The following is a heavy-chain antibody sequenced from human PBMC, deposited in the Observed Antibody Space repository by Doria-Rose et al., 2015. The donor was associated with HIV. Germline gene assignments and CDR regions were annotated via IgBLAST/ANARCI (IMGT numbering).Heavy chain of an antibody. D-gene: IGHD3-3*01. J-gene: IGHJ4*02. CDR3: ARMGSYRELDY. Sequence: VKPSETLSLTCSVSGSSVSSRGYYWNWIRQVPGKGLESLGYTYYTGTSDYSPSLKSRLNMAVDTSKNQFSLKLSFVTVADTAVYYCARMGSYRELDYWGQGALGIVSA. CDR1: GSSVSSRGYY. CDR2: TYYTGTS. V-gene: IGHV4-31*03.